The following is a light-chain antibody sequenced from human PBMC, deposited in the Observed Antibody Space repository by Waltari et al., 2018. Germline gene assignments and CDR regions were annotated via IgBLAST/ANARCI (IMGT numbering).Light chain of an antibody. V-gene: IGKV3-15*01. CDR1: QSVSSN. Sequence: ELVLTQSPATPSVSPGERTTLPCRASQSVSSNLAWYQQKPGQAPRLLIYGASTRATGIPARFSGSGSGTEFTLTISSLQSEDFAVYYCQQYNNWLPLTFGGGTKVEIK. J-gene: IGKJ4*01. CDR3: QQYNNWLPLT. CDR2: GAS.